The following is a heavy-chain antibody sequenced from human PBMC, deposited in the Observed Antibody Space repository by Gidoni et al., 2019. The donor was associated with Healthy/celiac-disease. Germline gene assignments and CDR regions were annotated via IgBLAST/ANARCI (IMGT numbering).Heavy chain of an antibody. V-gene: IGHV1-18*01. Sequence: QVQLVQSGAEVKKPGASVKFSCKASGYTFASYGISWVRQAPGQGLEWMGWISAYTGNTNYAQKLQGRVTMTTDTSTSTAYMELRSLRSDDTAVYYCARDSGYIAAADYSYYYGMDVWGQGTTVTVSS. CDR1: GYTFASYG. CDR2: ISAYTGNT. CDR3: ARDSGYIAAADYSYYYGMDV. J-gene: IGHJ6*02. D-gene: IGHD6-13*01.